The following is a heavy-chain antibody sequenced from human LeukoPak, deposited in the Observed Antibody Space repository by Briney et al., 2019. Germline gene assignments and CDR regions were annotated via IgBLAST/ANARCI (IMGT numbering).Heavy chain of an antibody. CDR2: ISAYNGNT. J-gene: IGHJ4*02. V-gene: IGHV1-18*01. CDR1: GYTFTSYG. Sequence: GASVKVSCKASGYTFTSYGITWVRQAPGQGPEWMGWISAYNGNTDYAQKFQGRVTMTTDTSTSTAYMELRSPRSDDTAVYYCARESLGSPFYGSGTVYWGQGTLVTVSS. D-gene: IGHD3-10*01. CDR3: ARESLGSPFYGSGTVY.